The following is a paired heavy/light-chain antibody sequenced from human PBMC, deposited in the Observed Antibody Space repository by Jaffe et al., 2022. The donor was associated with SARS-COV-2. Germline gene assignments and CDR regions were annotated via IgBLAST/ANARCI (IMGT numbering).Light chain of an antibody. CDR1: QSLLRSDGYHL. Sequence: DIVMTQSPLSLPVTPGEPASISCRSSQSLLRSDGYHLLDWYLQKPGQSPQLLIYLGSYRASGAPDRFSGSGSGTDFTLKISRVEAGDVGVYYCMQALQTPWTFGQGTKVEIK. CDR2: LGS. V-gene: IGKV2-28*01. J-gene: IGKJ1*01. CDR3: MQALQTPWT.
Heavy chain of an antibody. CDR2: LHGDGRI. D-gene: IGHD3-16*01. Sequence: EVQLVETGGGLIQPGGSLRLSCAASGFIVSSNYMCWVRRAPGKGLEWVSILHGDGRIYYADSVKGRFIISRDNSKNTLYLQMNSLRAEDTALYYCATTGGSSLDFWGQGALVTVSS. CDR1: GFIVSSNY. J-gene: IGHJ4*02. CDR3: ATTGGSSLDF. V-gene: IGHV3-53*02.